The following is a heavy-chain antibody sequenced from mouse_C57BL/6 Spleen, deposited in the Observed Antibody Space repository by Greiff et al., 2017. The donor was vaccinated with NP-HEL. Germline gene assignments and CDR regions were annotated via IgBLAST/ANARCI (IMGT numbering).Heavy chain of an antibody. V-gene: IGHV1-82*01. CDR1: GYAFSSSW. D-gene: IGHD2-3*01. Sequence: QVQLKQSGPELVKPGASVKISCKASGYAFSSSWMNWVKQRPGKGLEWIGRIYPGDGDTNYNGKFKGKATLTADKSSSTAYMQLSGLASEDSAVYFCARGEGIYDGYSAAYWGQGTLVTVSA. J-gene: IGHJ3*01. CDR2: IYPGDGDT. CDR3: ARGEGIYDGYSAAY.